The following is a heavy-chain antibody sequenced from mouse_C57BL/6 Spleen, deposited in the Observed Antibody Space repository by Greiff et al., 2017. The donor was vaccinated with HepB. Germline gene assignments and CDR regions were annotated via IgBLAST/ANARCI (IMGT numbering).Heavy chain of an antibody. CDR1: GYAFSSSW. V-gene: IGHV1-82*01. Sequence: QVQLQQSGPELVKPGASVKISCKASGYAFSSSWMNWVKQRPGKGLEWIGRIYPGDGDTNYNGKFKGKATLTADKSSSTAYMQLSSLTSEDSAVYLCARWGRYGNIYYFDYWGQGTTLTVSS. CDR2: IYPGDGDT. J-gene: IGHJ2*01. CDR3: ARWGRYGNIYYFDY. D-gene: IGHD2-1*01.